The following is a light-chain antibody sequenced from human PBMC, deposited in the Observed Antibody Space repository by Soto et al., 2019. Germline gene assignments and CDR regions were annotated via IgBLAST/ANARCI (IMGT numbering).Light chain of an antibody. CDR1: QSLVNSDGNTY. V-gene: IGKV2-24*01. J-gene: IGKJ3*01. CDR2: QIS. CDR3: MQVTQCPHS. Sequence: EIVMTQTPLSSPVTLGQPASISCRSSQSLVNSDGNTYLSWLQQRPGQPPRLLIYQISNRVSGVPDRFSGSGAGTDVTLKISRVEAEDVGVYYCMQVTQCPHSFGPGTRVDIK.